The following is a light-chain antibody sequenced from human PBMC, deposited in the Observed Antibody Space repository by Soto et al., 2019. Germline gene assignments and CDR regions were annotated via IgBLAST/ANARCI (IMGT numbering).Light chain of an antibody. CDR1: SAHSTYA. V-gene: IGLV4-69*01. Sequence: QPVLTQSPSASASLGASVKLTCTLSSAHSTYAIAWHQQQPEKSPRYLMKVNSDGSHNKGDGIPDRFSGSTSGAERYLTISNLQSEDEADYYCQTWGTGGVFGGGTKVTVL. J-gene: IGLJ2*01. CDR3: QTWGTGGV. CDR2: VNSDGSH.